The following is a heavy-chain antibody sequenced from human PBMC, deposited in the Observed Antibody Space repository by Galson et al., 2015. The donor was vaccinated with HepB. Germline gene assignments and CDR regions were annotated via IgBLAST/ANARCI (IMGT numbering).Heavy chain of an antibody. Sequence: SVKVSCKASGGTFSSYAISWVRQAPGQGLEWMGGIIPIFGTANYAQKFQGRVTITADESTSTAYMELSSLRSEDTAVYYCARSGGIPDAFDIWGQGTMVTVSS. V-gene: IGHV1-69*13. CDR3: ARSGGIPDAFDI. CDR2: IIPIFGTA. CDR1: GGTFSSYA. J-gene: IGHJ3*02. D-gene: IGHD2-15*01.